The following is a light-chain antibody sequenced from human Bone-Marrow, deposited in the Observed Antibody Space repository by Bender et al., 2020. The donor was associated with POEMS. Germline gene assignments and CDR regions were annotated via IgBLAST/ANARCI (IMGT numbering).Light chain of an antibody. CDR1: SSKFGSYP. CDR2: NNS. V-gene: IGLV1-44*01. Sequence: QSVLTQPPSASGTPGQRVTISCSGSSSKFGSYPVNWYQQLPGAAPKLVIFNNSQRPSGVPDRFSGSKSDTSASLAITGLQAEDEADFYCATWDDSLNGWVFGGGTKLTVL. CDR3: ATWDDSLNGWV. J-gene: IGLJ3*02.